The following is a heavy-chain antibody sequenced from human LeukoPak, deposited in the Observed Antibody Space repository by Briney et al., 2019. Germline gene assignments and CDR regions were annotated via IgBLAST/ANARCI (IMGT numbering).Heavy chain of an antibody. J-gene: IGHJ4*02. CDR2: IYHSGST. Sequence: PSETLSLTCAVSGYSISSGYYWGWIRQPPGKGLEWIGSIYHSGSTYYNPSLKSRVTISVDTSKNQFSLKLSSVTAADTAVYYCARHLTDYYDSSGYYYGLDYWGQGTLVTVSS. CDR3: ARHLTDYYDSSGYYYGLDY. V-gene: IGHV4-38-2*01. D-gene: IGHD3-22*01. CDR1: GYSISSGYY.